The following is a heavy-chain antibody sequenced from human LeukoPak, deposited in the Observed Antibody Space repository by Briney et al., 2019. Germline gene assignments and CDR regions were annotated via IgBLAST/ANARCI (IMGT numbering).Heavy chain of an antibody. Sequence: SETLSLTCAVYGGSFSGYYWSWIRQPPGKGLEWIGEINHSGSTNYNPSLKSRVTISVDTSKDQFSLKLSSVIAADTAVYYCARGRPGIAVAGTKPFDYWGQGTLVTVSS. V-gene: IGHV4-34*01. CDR3: ARGRPGIAVAGTKPFDY. D-gene: IGHD6-19*01. CDR1: GGSFSGYY. J-gene: IGHJ4*02. CDR2: INHSGST.